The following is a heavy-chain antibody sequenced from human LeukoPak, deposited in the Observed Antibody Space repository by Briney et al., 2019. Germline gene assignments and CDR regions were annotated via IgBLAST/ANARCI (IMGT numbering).Heavy chain of an antibody. V-gene: IGHV4-34*01. Sequence: PSETLSLTCAVYGGSFSTYYWSWIRQSPGKGLEWIGEINHSGSTNYNPSLKSRVTISVDTSKNQFSLQLSSVTAADTAVYYCARDGSYYYDNSGSPPFDYWGQGTLVTVSS. CDR1: GGSFSTYY. CDR3: ARDGSYYYDNSGSPPFDY. J-gene: IGHJ4*02. CDR2: INHSGST. D-gene: IGHD3-22*01.